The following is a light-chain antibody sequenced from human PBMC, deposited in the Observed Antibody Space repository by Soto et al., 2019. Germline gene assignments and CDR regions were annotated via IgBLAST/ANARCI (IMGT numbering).Light chain of an antibody. Sequence: QSALTQPASVSGSPGQSIAISCTGTSSDVGGYNYVSWYQQHPGKAPKLMIHEVSNRPSGISDRFSGSKSGNTASLTISGLQADDEADYYCSSHTRYSTRVFGTGTKLTVL. CDR2: EVS. V-gene: IGLV2-14*01. CDR1: SSDVGGYNY. CDR3: SSHTRYSTRV. J-gene: IGLJ1*01.